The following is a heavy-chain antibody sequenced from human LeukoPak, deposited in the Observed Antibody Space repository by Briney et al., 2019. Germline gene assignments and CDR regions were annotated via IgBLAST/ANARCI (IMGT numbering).Heavy chain of an antibody. V-gene: IGHV1-3*01. CDR3: ARDLGYCTGGTCYPNWFDP. CDR1: GYNFTSYA. D-gene: IGHD2-15*01. CDR2: INAGNDNT. J-gene: IGHJ5*02. Sequence: ASVKVSCKASGYNFTSYAMHWVRQAPGQRLESIGWINAGNDNTKYSQKFQGRVTITRDTSASTAYMELSSLRSEDTAVYYCARDLGYCTGGTCYPNWFDPWGQGTLVTVSS.